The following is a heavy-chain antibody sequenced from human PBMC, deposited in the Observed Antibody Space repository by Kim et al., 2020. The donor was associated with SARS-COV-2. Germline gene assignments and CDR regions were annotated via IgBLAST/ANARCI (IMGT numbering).Heavy chain of an antibody. Sequence: GGSLRLSCAASGFTFSSYAMHWVRQSPGKGLEWVAIIWYDGSSQHYADSVKGRFTISRDNSENTLFLQMNSLRAEDTAVYYCARTAVGGTSPNYYYYNYMDVWGKGTTVTVS. J-gene: IGHJ6*03. V-gene: IGHV3-33*01. CDR2: IWYDGSSQ. D-gene: IGHD1-1*01. CDR1: GFTFSSYA. CDR3: ARTAVGGTSPNYYYYNYMDV.